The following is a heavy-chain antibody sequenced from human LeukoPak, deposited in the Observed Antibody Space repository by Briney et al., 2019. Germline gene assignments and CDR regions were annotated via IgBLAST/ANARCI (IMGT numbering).Heavy chain of an antibody. CDR3: ARDSNIATRRYYFNS. V-gene: IGHV3-23*01. Sequence: GGSLRLSCAASEFTFSDYWMTWVRQAPGKGLEWVSAISGSGDTTDYADSVKGRFTISRDNSKDTLYLQMNSLRAEDTAIYSCARDSNIATRRYYFNSWGQGTLVTVSS. CDR2: ISGSGDTT. J-gene: IGHJ4*02. CDR1: EFTFSDYW. D-gene: IGHD6-6*01.